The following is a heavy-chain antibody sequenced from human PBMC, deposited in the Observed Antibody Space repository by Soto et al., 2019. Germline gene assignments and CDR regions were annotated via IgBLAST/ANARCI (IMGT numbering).Heavy chain of an antibody. J-gene: IGHJ6*02. CDR3: ASSSLYGMDV. CDR1: GGSFSGYY. CDR2: INHSGST. V-gene: IGHV4-34*01. Sequence: SETLSLTCAVYGGSFSGYYWSWIRQPPGKGLEWIGEINHSGSTNYNPSLKSRVTISVDTSKNQFSLKLSSVTAADTAVYYCASSSLYGMDVWGQGTTVTVS.